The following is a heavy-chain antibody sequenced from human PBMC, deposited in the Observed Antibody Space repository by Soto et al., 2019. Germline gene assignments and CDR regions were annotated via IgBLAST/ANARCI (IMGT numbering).Heavy chain of an antibody. CDR1: GGSFSGYY. CDR3: ASPAPDY. V-gene: IGHV4-34*01. J-gene: IGHJ4*02. Sequence: SETLSLTCVVYGGSFSGYYWSWIRQPPGKGLEWIGEINHSGSTNYNPSLKSRVTISVDTSKNQFSLKLSSVTAADTAVYYCASPAPDYWGQGTLVTVSS. CDR2: INHSGST.